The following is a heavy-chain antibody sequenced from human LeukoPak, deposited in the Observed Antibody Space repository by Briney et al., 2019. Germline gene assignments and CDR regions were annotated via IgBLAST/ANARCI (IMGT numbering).Heavy chain of an antibody. CDR3: AKYFASGSYYKLPH. CDR2: ISGSGAYT. Sequence: GGSLRLSCAASGFTFSSYAMSWVRQAPGKGLEWVSTISGSGAYTYYADSVKGRFTISRDNSKNTLYLQMNSLRSEDTAVYYCAKYFASGSYYKLPHWGQGTLVTVSS. V-gene: IGHV3-23*01. CDR1: GFTFSSYA. D-gene: IGHD3-10*01. J-gene: IGHJ1*01.